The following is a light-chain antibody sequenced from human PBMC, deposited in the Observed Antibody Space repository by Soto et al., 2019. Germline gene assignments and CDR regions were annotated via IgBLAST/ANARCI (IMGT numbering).Light chain of an antibody. CDR3: QQYNNWPPEIT. J-gene: IGKJ5*01. V-gene: IGKV1-5*01. Sequence: DIQLTQSPSTLSAFVGDRVTITCRASQSVNSWLAWYQQRPGQAPKLLIYDASSVQSGVPSRFSGSGSGTEFTLTISSLQSEDFAVYYCQQYNNWPPEITFGQGTRLEIK. CDR1: QSVNSW. CDR2: DAS.